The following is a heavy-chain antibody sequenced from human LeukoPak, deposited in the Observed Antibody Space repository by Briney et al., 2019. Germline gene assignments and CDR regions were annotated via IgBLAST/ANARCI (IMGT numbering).Heavy chain of an antibody. CDR1: GFTFSSYA. CDR3: ARSRCWDFGPLDY. D-gene: IGHD6-13*01. CDR2: ISGSGGST. V-gene: IGHV3-23*01. Sequence: GGSLRLSCAASGFTFSSYAMSWVRQAPGKGLEWVSAISGSGGSTYYADSVKGRFTISRDNSKNTLYLQMNSLRAEDTAVYYCARSRCWDFGPLDYWGQGTLVTVSS. J-gene: IGHJ4*02.